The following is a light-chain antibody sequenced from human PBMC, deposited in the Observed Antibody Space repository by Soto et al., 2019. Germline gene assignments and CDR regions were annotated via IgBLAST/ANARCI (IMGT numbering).Light chain of an antibody. CDR3: QPLNRYPLT. Sequence: DIQLTQSPTFLSTSVGDTVTITCRASQGINSYLAWYQQKPGKAPKLLIYAASTLQSGVASRFSGSGSGTEFTLTISSLHSVFLAPYSCQPLNRYPLTFVGGSRVEI. J-gene: IGKJ4*01. CDR1: QGINSY. V-gene: IGKV1-9*01. CDR2: AAS.